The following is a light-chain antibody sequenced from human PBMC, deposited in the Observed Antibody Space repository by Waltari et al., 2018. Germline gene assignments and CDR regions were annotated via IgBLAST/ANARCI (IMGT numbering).Light chain of an antibody. CDR1: TLGDKY. CDR2: QDS. Sequence: SYELTQPPPASVSPGQTASITCSGATLGDKYACWYQQKPGQSPVLVIYQDSKRPSGIPERFSGSNSGNTATLTISGTQAMDEADYYCQAWDSSTVVFGGGTKLTVL. V-gene: IGLV3-1*01. CDR3: QAWDSSTVV. J-gene: IGLJ2*01.